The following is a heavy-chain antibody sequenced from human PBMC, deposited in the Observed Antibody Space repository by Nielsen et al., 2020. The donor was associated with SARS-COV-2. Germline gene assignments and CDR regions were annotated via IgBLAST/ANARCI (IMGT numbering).Heavy chain of an antibody. CDR3: AREVRGRSY. CDR1: GFTINSYA. CDR2: IYSGGST. J-gene: IGHJ4*02. Sequence: GGSLRLSCVASGFTINSYAMSWVRQAPGKGLEWVSVIYSGGSTYYADSVKGRFTISRDNSKNTLYLQMNSLRAEDTAVYYCAREVRGRSYWGQGTLVTVSS. D-gene: IGHD3-16*01. V-gene: IGHV3-53*01.